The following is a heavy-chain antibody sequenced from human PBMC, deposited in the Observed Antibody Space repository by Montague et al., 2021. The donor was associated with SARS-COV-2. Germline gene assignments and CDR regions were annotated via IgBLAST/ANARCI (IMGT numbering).Heavy chain of an antibody. J-gene: IGHJ4*02. D-gene: IGHD3-10*01. CDR1: GGSFSGYF. V-gene: IGHV4-34*01. Sequence: SETLSLTCAVYGGSFSGYFWTWVRQSPGKGLEWIGEIKHTGFTNYNPSLKSRVSLSMDTSKNQFSLRLTSMTAADTAVYYCARGKDDITVVLVVTSSSSYFDSGSRGTPVTVSS. CDR2: IKHTGFT. CDR3: ARGKDDITVVLVVTSSSSYFDS.